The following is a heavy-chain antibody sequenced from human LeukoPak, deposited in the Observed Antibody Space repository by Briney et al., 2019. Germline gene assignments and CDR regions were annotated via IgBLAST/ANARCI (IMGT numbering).Heavy chain of an antibody. CDR1: GGSISSYY. V-gene: IGHV4-4*07. J-gene: IGHJ4*02. D-gene: IGHD3-3*01. CDR2: IYTSGST. Sequence: SETLSLTCTVSGGSISSYYWSWVRQPAGKGLEWIGRIYTSGSTNYNPSLKSRVTMSVDTSKNQFSLELSSVTAADTAVYYCAREYDFWSGYYTDWGQGTLVTVSS. CDR3: AREYDFWSGYYTD.